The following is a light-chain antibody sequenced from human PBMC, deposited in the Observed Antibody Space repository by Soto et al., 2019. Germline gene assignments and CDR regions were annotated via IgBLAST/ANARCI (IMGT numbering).Light chain of an antibody. J-gene: IGKJ1*01. CDR3: QQYNSYS. CDR1: QTVSSTY. Sequence: EIVLTQSPGTLSLCPGEKATLSCRASQTVSSTYFAWYQQRPGQPPRLLIYGASRRAAGIPDRFSGSGSGTDFTLTISSLQPDDFATYYCQQYNSYSFGQGTKVDIK. CDR2: GAS. V-gene: IGKV3-20*01.